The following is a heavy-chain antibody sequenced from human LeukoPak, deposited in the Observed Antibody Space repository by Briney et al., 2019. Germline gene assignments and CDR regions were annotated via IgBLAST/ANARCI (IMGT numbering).Heavy chain of an antibody. J-gene: IGHJ6*03. CDR1: GGSISSYY. Sequence: SETLSLTCTVSGGSISSYYWSWIRQPPGKGLEWLGYIYYSGSTNYNPSLKSRVTISVDTSKTQFSLKLSSVTAADTAVYYCARGAATYYDFWSGYYRDYYYYYMDVWGKGTTVTVSS. CDR3: ARGAATYYDFWSGYYRDYYYYYMDV. CDR2: IYYSGST. V-gene: IGHV4-59*01. D-gene: IGHD3-3*01.